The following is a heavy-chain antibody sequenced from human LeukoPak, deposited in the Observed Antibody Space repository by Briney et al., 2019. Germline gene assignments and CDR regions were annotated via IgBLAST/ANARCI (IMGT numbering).Heavy chain of an antibody. D-gene: IGHD4-23*01. CDR1: GFTFSSYG. CDR2: ISYDGSNK. Sequence: PGGSLRLSCAAPGFTFSSYGMHWVRQAPGKGLEWVAVISYDGSNKYYADSVKGRFTISRDNSKNTLYLQMNSLRAEDTAVYYCAKDLTTVVTSSDYWGQGTLVTVSS. V-gene: IGHV3-30*18. CDR3: AKDLTTVVTSSDY. J-gene: IGHJ4*02.